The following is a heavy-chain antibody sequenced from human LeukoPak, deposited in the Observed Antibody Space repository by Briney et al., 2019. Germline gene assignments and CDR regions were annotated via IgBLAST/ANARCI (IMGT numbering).Heavy chain of an antibody. V-gene: IGHV3-30*04. Sequence: GGSLRLSCAASGFPFRNYMMHWVRQAPGKGLDWVAVILEDGTIQHYADSVKGRFTISRDNAKNSLYLQMNSLRAEDTAVYYCARDRERAGSGPFDYWGQGTLVTVSS. D-gene: IGHD3-3*01. CDR2: ILEDGTIQ. CDR1: GFPFRNYM. CDR3: ARDRERAGSGPFDY. J-gene: IGHJ4*02.